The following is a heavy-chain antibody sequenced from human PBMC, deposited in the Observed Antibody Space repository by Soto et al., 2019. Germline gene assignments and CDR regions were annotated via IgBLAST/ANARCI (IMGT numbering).Heavy chain of an antibody. J-gene: IGHJ4*02. CDR3: ARHGGYYFDY. Sequence: SETLSLTGAVYSGSFSGYYWSWIRQPPGKGLEWIGEIYHSLSIVYNPFLVYNPSLESRVTISGDSSKNQFSLKLRSVTAADTAVYYCARHGGYYFDYWGPGTLVTVSS. V-gene: IGHV4-34*01. CDR1: SGSFSGYY. CDR2: IYHSLSIVYNPFL. D-gene: IGHD3-16*01.